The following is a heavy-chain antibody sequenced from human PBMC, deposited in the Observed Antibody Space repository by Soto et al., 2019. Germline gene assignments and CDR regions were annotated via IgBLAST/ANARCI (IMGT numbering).Heavy chain of an antibody. CDR2: ILYDGTRE. D-gene: IGHD3-10*01. Sequence: QVQLVESGGGVAQPGGSLRLSCAASGFTVGSYARHWVRQAPGKGLEWVAVILYDGTREYYADSVKGRVTISRDKSGNTLCLQMNRLRADDTSVYYCAREQSGSECWTIESWGQGTLVPVPS. V-gene: IGHV3-33*05. J-gene: IGHJ5*02. CDR3: AREQSGSECWTIES. CDR1: GFTVGSYA.